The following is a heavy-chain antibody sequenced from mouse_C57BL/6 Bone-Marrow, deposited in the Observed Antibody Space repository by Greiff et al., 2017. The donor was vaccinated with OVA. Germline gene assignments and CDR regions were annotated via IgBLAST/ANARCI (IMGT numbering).Heavy chain of an antibody. V-gene: IGHV3-6*01. Sequence: VQLKESGPGLVKPSQSLSLTCSVTGYSITSGYYWNWIRQFPGNKLEWMGYISYDGSNNYNPSLKNRISITRDTSKNQFFLKLNSVTTEDTATYYCARTGAVVGPGAMDYWGQGTSVTVSS. J-gene: IGHJ4*01. D-gene: IGHD1-1*01. CDR3: ARTGAVVGPGAMDY. CDR2: ISYDGSN. CDR1: GYSITSGYY.